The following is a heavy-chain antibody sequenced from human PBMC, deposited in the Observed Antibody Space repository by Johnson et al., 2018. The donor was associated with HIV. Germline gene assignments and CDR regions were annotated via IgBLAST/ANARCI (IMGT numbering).Heavy chain of an antibody. Sequence: VQLVESGGGLVQPGRSLRLSCTASGFTFGDYAMSWFRQAPGKGLEWVSVIYSGGSTYYADSVKGRCTISRDNSKNTLYLHLNSLRAEDTAVYYCARDRRVSREGYCSGGTCYPYIAYPNAFDIWGQGTMVTVSS. CDR2: IYSGGST. V-gene: IGHV3-66*01. CDR3: ARDRRVSREGYCSGGTCYPYIAYPNAFDI. J-gene: IGHJ3*02. D-gene: IGHD2-15*01. CDR1: GFTFGDYA.